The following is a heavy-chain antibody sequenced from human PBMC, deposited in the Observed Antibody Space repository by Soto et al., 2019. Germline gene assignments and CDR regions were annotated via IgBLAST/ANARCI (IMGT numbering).Heavy chain of an antibody. V-gene: IGHV3-30*04. D-gene: IGHD2-15*01. CDR3: TSSSVSDIVVVAAASELDY. J-gene: IGHJ4*02. CDR1: GFTFKSNA. CDR2: ISYDGSNK. Sequence: QVQLVESGGGVVQPGRSLRLSCAASGFTFKSNAMHWVRQAPGKGLEWVAVISYDGSNKHYTDSVKGRFTISRDNSKNTLYLQMNGLRREDTAVYYCTSSSVSDIVVVAAASELDYWGQGTLVTVSS.